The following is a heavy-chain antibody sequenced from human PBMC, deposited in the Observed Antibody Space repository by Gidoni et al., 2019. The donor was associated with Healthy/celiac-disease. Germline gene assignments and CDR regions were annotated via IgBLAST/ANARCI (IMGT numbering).Heavy chain of an antibody. CDR1: GYSFTSYW. CDR2: IYPGDSDT. V-gene: IGHV5-51*01. CDR3: ARWGDVLGYCSGGSCYSQYYFDY. J-gene: IGHJ4*02. Sequence: EVQLVQSGAEVKKPGESLKISCKGSGYSFTSYWLGWVRQMPGKGLEWMGIIYPGDSDTRYSPSFQGQVTISDDKSISTAYLQWSSLKASDTAMYYCARWGDVLGYCSGGSCYSQYYFDYWGQGTLVTVSS. D-gene: IGHD2-15*01.